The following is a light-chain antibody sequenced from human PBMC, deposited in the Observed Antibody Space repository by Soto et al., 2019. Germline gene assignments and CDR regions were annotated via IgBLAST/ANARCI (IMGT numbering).Light chain of an antibody. CDR3: QQFYKGWT. V-gene: IGKV1-5*01. J-gene: IGKJ1*01. CDR2: GVS. Sequence: DIQMTQSPSTLSASVGERVTITCRASQSVGRSLAWYQQQRGKAPKLLIYGVSTLESGVPSRFSGFGSGTEFTLSISSLQPGDFGTYYCQQFYKGWTFGQGTRV. CDR1: QSVGRS.